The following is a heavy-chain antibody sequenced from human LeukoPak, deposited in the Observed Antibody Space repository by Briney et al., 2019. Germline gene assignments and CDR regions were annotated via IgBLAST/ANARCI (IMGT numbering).Heavy chain of an antibody. CDR2: ISSGSSYI. D-gene: IGHD2-21*02. CDR1: GFTFSTYT. V-gene: IGHV3-21*01. Sequence: GGSLRLSCAASGFTFSTYTMNWVRQAPGKGLEWVSSISSGSSYIYYADSVKGRFTISRDNAKNSLYLQMNSLRAEDTAVYYCARDAWEYCGGDCSPGYFDLWGRGTLVTVSS. J-gene: IGHJ2*01. CDR3: ARDAWEYCGGDCSPGYFDL.